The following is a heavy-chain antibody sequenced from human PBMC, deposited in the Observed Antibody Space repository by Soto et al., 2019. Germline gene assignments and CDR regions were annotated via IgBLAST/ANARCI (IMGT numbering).Heavy chain of an antibody. CDR1: GFTFSSYA. CDR2: ISGSGGST. CDR3: TTDLYYYYYGMDV. Sequence: GGSLRLSCAASGFTFSSYAMSWVRQAPGKGLEWVSAISGSGGSTYYADSVKGRFTISRDNSKNTLYLQMNSLRAEDTAFYYCTTDLYYYYYGMDVWGQGTTVTVSS. J-gene: IGHJ6*02. V-gene: IGHV3-23*01.